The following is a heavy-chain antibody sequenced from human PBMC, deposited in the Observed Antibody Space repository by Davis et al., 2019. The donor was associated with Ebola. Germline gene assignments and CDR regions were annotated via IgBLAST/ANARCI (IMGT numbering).Heavy chain of an antibody. CDR2: IWYDRSNK. CDR3: ARDWRNFDY. D-gene: IGHD3-3*01. CDR1: GFTFSSYA. J-gene: IGHJ4*02. Sequence: PGGSLRLSCAASGFTFSSYAIHWVRQAPGKGLEWVAVIWYDRSNKYYADSVKGRFTISRDNSKNTVYLQMNSLRAEDTALYYCARDWRNFDYWGQGTLVTVSS. V-gene: IGHV3-33*01.